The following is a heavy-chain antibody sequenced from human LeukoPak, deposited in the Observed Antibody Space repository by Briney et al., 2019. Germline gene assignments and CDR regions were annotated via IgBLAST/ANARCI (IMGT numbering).Heavy chain of an antibody. D-gene: IGHD3-10*01. CDR2: IESKIDGGTT. CDR1: GFSFSDAW. J-gene: IGHJ4*02. V-gene: IGHV3-15*04. Sequence: GGSLRLSCAASGFSFSDAWMSWVRQIPGKGLEWVGRIESKIDGGTTDYAAPVKGRFTISRDDSTNTLYLQMNSLKSEDTAVYYCTTYGSGRKFDYWGQGTLVTVSS. CDR3: TTYGSGRKFDY.